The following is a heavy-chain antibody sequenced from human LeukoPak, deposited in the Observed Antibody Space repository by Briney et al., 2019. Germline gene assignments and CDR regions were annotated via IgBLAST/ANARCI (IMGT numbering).Heavy chain of an antibody. CDR2: INPNSGDT. V-gene: IGHV1-2*02. J-gene: IGHJ4*02. Sequence: GASVKVSCKASGYTFTGYYIHWVRQAPGQGLEWMGWINPNSGDTNYAQKFQGRVTVTRDTSISTAYMDLSWLRSDDTAVYYCARVGSSGWYVHPTLDYWGQGTLVTVSS. D-gene: IGHD6-19*01. CDR3: ARVGSSGWYVHPTLDY. CDR1: GYTFTGYY.